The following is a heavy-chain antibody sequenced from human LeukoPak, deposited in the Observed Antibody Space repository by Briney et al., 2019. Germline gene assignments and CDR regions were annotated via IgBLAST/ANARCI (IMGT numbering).Heavy chain of an antibody. V-gene: IGHV4-59*01. D-gene: IGHD3-22*01. CDR1: GGSISSYY. CDR2: IYYSGST. CDR3: ARVLYYYDSSGYFWWFDP. J-gene: IGHJ5*02. Sequence: SETLSLTCTVSGGSISSYYWSWIRQPPGKGLEWIGYIYYSGSTNYNPSLKSRVTISVDTSKNQFSPKLSSVTAADTAVYYCARVLYYYDSSGYFWWFDPWGQGTLVTVSS.